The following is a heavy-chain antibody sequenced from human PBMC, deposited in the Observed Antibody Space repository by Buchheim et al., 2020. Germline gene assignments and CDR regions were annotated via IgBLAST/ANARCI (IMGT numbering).Heavy chain of an antibody. CDR2: INPSGGST. V-gene: IGHV1-46*01. J-gene: IGHJ4*02. CDR1: GYTFTSYY. CDR3: AREWGSTATSTAPRRFDY. Sequence: QVQLVQSGAEVKKPGASVKVSCKASGYTFTSYYMHWVRQAPGQGLEWMGIINPSGGSTSYAQKFQGRVTMTRDTSTSTVYMELSSLRSEDTAVYYCAREWGSTATSTAPRRFDYWGQGTL. D-gene: IGHD3-16*01.